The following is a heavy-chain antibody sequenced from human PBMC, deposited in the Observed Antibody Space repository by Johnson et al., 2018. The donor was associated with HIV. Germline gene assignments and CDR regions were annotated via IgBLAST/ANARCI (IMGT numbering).Heavy chain of an antibody. CDR3: ATGAFDWLGDAFDI. CDR2: ISYDGSNK. CDR1: GFTFSSYA. D-gene: IGHD3-9*01. V-gene: IGHV3-30-3*01. Sequence: QVQLVESGGGVVQPGRSLRLSCAASGFTFSSYAMHWVRQAPGKGLEWVAVISYDGSNKYYADSVKGRFTISRDNSKNTLYLQMNSLRAEDTVVYYCATGAFDWLGDAFDIWGQGTMVTVSS. J-gene: IGHJ3*02.